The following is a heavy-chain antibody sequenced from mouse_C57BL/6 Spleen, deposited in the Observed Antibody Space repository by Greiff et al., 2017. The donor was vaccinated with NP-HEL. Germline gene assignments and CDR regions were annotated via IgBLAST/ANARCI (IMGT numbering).Heavy chain of an antibody. J-gene: IGHJ3*01. V-gene: IGHV5-17*01. CDR3: ATAYYSNYEFAY. CDR2: ISSGSSTI. Sequence: EVMLVESGGGLVKPGGSLKLSCAASGFTFSDYGMHWVRQAPEKGLEWVAYISSGSSTIYYADTVKGRFTISRDNAKNTLFLQMTSLRSEDTAMYYCATAYYSNYEFAYWGQGTLVTVSA. CDR1: GFTFSDYG. D-gene: IGHD2-5*01.